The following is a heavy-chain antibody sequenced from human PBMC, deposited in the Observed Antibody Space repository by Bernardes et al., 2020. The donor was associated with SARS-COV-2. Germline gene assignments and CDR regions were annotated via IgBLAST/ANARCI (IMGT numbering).Heavy chain of an antibody. D-gene: IGHD1-26*01. CDR2: ISSSSSTI. CDR3: ARGVGATSYYYYGMDV. CDR1: GFTFSSYS. V-gene: IGHV3-48*02. J-gene: IGHJ6*02. Sequence: GGSLRLSCAASGFTFSSYSMNWVRQAPGKGLEWVSYISSSSSTIYYADSVKGRFTISRDNAKNSLYLQMNSLRDEDTAVYYCARGVGATSYYYYGMDVWGQGTTVTVSS.